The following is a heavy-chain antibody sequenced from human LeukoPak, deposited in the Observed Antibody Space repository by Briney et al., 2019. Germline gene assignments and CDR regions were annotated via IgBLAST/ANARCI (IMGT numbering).Heavy chain of an antibody. CDR2: INPSGGST. V-gene: IGHV1-46*01. Sequence: GASVKVSCKVSGYTLTELSMHWVRQAPGQGLEWMGIINPSGGSTSYAQKFQGRVTMTRDTSTSTVYMELSSLRSEDTAVYYCARPTQPSKGGSYPFDYWGQGTLVTVSS. CDR3: ARPTQPSKGGSYPFDY. D-gene: IGHD3-16*01. CDR1: GYTLTELS. J-gene: IGHJ4*02.